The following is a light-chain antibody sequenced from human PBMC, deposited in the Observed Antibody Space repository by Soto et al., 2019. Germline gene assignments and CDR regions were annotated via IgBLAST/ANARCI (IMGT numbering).Light chain of an antibody. CDR2: DAS. CDR3: QHYGGSPPYT. Sequence: EIVLRQAPGTLSLSPGERATLSCRASQSLSTTYLTWYQQKPGQAPRLLIYDASSRATGIPDRFSGSGSGADFTLTINRLEPEDFAVYYCQHYGGSPPYTFGQGTKLEIK. V-gene: IGKV3-20*01. J-gene: IGKJ2*01. CDR1: QSLSTTY.